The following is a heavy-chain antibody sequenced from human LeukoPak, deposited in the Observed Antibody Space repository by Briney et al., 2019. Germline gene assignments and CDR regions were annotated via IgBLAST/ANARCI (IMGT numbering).Heavy chain of an antibody. V-gene: IGHV3-30*02. Sequence: PGGSLRLSCAASGFTFSSYGMHWVRQAPGKGLEGVAFIRYDGSNKYYADSVKGRFTISRDNSKNTLYLQMNSLRAEDTAVYYCPKDLGMYIVVVPAAIDFDYWGQGTLVTVSS. CDR3: PKDLGMYIVVVPAAIDFDY. CDR2: IRYDGSNK. D-gene: IGHD2-2*01. CDR1: GFTFSSYG. J-gene: IGHJ4*02.